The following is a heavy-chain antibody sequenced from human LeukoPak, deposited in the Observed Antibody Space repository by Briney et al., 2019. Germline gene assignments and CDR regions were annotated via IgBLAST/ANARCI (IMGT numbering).Heavy chain of an antibody. Sequence: PGGSLRLSCAASGFTFTSYSMSWVRQAPGKGLEWIASIYYSGSTYYNPSLKSRVTISVDTSRNQFSLKLSSVTAADTAVYYCASLAVAGLSEGYWGQGTLVIVSS. CDR3: ASLAVAGLSEGY. CDR1: GFTFTSYS. D-gene: IGHD6-19*01. J-gene: IGHJ4*02. V-gene: IGHV4-59*05. CDR2: IYYSGST.